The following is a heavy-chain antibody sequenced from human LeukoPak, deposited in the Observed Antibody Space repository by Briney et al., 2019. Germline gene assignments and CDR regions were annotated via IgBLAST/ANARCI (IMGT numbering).Heavy chain of an antibody. Sequence: GGSLRLSCAASGFTFSSYAMSWVRQAPGKGLEWVSAISGSGGSTYYADSVKGRFTISRDNSKNTLYLQMNSLRAEDTAVYYCAKDFYSNPRGYYYYYYMDVWGKGTTVTVSS. V-gene: IGHV3-23*01. CDR3: AKDFYSNPRGYYYYYYMDV. J-gene: IGHJ6*03. CDR1: GFTFSSYA. D-gene: IGHD4-11*01. CDR2: ISGSGGST.